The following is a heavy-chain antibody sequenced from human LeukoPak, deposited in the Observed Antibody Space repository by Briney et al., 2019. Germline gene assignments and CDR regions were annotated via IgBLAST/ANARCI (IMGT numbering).Heavy chain of an antibody. J-gene: IGHJ3*01. V-gene: IGHV4-38-2*02. D-gene: IGHD3-10*01. CDR3: ARSLYGSGSYYTPPDAFDV. CDR1: GYSISRGYY. CDR2: IYHSGST. Sequence: SETLPLTCTVSGYSISRGYYWTWIRQPPGKGQEWIGGIYHSGSTYNNPSLKSRVTISVDTSKNQFSLKLSSVSAADTAVYYCARSLYGSGSYYTPPDAFDVWGQGTMVTVSS.